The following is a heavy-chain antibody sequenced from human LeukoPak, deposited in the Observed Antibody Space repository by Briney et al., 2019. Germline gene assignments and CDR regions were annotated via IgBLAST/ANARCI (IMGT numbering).Heavy chain of an antibody. CDR2: IYPGDSDT. CDR3: ARHLSYYGSGSLYGMDV. Sequence: GASLQISGKGSGSIFTRYWIGGGRQLPGKGLEGMGIIYPGDSDTRDSPSFQGQVTISADKSLSTAHLQWSSLKASDTAMYYCARHLSYYGSGSLYGMDVWGQGTTVTVSS. V-gene: IGHV5-51*01. D-gene: IGHD3-10*01. J-gene: IGHJ6*02. CDR1: GSIFTRYW.